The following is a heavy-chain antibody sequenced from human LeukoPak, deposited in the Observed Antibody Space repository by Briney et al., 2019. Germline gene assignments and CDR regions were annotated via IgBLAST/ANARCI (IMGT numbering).Heavy chain of an antibody. CDR1: GFTFSISW. Sequence: GGSLRLSCAASGFTFSISWMSWVRQAPGKGLEWVANIKQDGSEKYYVDSVKGRFTVSRDNARNSLYLQMNSLRAEDTAVYYCARACGIVGATSCVGAFDYWGQGTLVTVSS. CDR2: IKQDGSEK. V-gene: IGHV3-7*01. D-gene: IGHD1-26*01. CDR3: ARACGIVGATSCVGAFDY. J-gene: IGHJ4*01.